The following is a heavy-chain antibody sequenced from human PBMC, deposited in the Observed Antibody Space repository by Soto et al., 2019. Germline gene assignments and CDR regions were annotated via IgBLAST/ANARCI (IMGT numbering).Heavy chain of an antibody. V-gene: IGHV4-59*01. Sequence: SGTLSLTFTDGDSSISGDYWSWIRQPPGKGLEWIGYIYYSGSTNYNPSLKSRVTISVDTSKNQFSLKLSSVTAADTAVYYCASSIAAAGTDYYYYMDVWGKGTTVTVSS. CDR3: ASSIAAAGTDYYYYMDV. CDR1: DSSISGDY. CDR2: IYYSGST. D-gene: IGHD6-13*01. J-gene: IGHJ6*03.